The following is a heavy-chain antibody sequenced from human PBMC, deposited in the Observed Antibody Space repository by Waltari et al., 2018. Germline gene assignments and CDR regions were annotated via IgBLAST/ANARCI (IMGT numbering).Heavy chain of an antibody. CDR3: ARDYYYYIDV. V-gene: IGHV3-7*01. CDR1: GFPLRNYW. Sequence: EMQLVESGGGLVQPGGSLRLSCPVSGFPLRNYWMTWVRQAPGKGLEWVANIKQDGSEKAYVDSVKGRFTISRDNAKNSVYLQMNSVRAEDTALYYCARDYYYYIDVWGKGTTVTVSS. J-gene: IGHJ6*03. CDR2: IKQDGSEK.